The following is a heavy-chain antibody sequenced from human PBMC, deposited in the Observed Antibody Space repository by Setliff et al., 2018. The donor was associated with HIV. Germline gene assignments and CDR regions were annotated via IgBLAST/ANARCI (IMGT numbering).Heavy chain of an antibody. Sequence: SETLSLTCTVSGGSTSSYYWSWIRQPPGKGLEWIGYIYYSGNANYNPSLQSRVTISVDTSKNQFSLMLGSMTAADTAVYYCARERLSRLGFDYWGQGTLVTVSS. D-gene: IGHD1-1*01. V-gene: IGHV4-59*12. CDR2: IYYSGNA. CDR3: ARERLSRLGFDY. CDR1: GGSTSSYY. J-gene: IGHJ4*02.